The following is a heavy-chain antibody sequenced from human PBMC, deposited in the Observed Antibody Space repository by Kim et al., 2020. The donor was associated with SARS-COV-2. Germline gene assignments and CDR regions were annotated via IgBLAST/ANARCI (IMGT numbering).Heavy chain of an antibody. D-gene: IGHD3-3*01. Sequence: VKARFTIARDKTKNTLYLQMSSLRAEDTAVYYCAKDPRLEWLSIYYFDYWGQGTLVTVSS. V-gene: IGHV3-23*01. CDR3: AKDPRLEWLSIYYFDY. J-gene: IGHJ4*02.